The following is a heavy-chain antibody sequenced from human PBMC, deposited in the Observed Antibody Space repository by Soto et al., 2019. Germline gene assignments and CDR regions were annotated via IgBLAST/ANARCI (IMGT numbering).Heavy chain of an antibody. J-gene: IGHJ5*02. Sequence: QVQLVESGGGVVQPGRSLRLSCAASGFTFSSYAMHWVRQAPGKGLEWVAVISYDGSNKYYADSVKGRFTISRDNSKNTLYLQMNSMRAEDTAVYYCARDHYDPNGFDPWGQGTLVTVSS. CDR1: GFTFSSYA. CDR2: ISYDGSNK. CDR3: ARDHYDPNGFDP. V-gene: IGHV3-30-3*01. D-gene: IGHD3-3*01.